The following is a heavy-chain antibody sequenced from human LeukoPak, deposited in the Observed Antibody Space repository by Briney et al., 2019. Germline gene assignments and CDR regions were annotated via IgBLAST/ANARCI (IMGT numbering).Heavy chain of an antibody. D-gene: IGHD2-2*02. CDR2: IPYDASNK. Sequence: GGSLRLSCAASGFTFSGYGMHWLRQAPGKGLEWVAVIPYDASNKYYIDSVKGRFTISRDNSKNTLYLQMNSLRAEDTAVYYCAKNRVPTAITPDSWGQGTLVTVSS. CDR3: AKNRVPTAITPDS. CDR1: GFTFSGYG. J-gene: IGHJ5*01. V-gene: IGHV3-30*18.